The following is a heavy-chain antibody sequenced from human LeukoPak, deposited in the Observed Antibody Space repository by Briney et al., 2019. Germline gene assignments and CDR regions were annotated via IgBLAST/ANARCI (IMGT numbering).Heavy chain of an antibody. CDR3: ARVTRGYSYGVDY. J-gene: IGHJ4*02. D-gene: IGHD5-18*01. Sequence: QTGGSLRLSCAASGFTFSSYEMNWVRQAPGKGLEWVSYISSSGSTIYYADSVKGRFTISRDNAKNSLYLQMNSLRAEDTAVYYCARVTRGYSYGVDYWGQGTLVTASS. CDR1: GFTFSSYE. V-gene: IGHV3-48*03. CDR2: ISSSGSTI.